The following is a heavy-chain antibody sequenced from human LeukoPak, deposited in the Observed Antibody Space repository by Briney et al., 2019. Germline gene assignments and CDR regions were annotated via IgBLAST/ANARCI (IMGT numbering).Heavy chain of an antibody. CDR2: ISYDGSNK. J-gene: IGHJ6*02. CDR3: AKDRIGYCSGGSCYSGVPPAYYYYGMDV. V-gene: IGHV3-30*18. Sequence: GGSLRLSCAASGFTFSSYGMPWVRQAPGKGLEWVAVISYDGSNKYYADSVKGRFTISRDNSKNTLYLQMNSLRAEDTAVYYCAKDRIGYCSGGSCYSGVPPAYYYYGMDVWGQGTTVTVSS. D-gene: IGHD2-15*01. CDR1: GFTFSSYG.